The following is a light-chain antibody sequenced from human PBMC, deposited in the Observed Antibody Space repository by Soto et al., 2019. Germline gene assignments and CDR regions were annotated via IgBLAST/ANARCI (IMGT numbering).Light chain of an antibody. Sequence: QSVLTQPASVSGSPGQSITISCTGTSSDVGGYNYVSWYQQRPGDAHKLMIYEVTNRPSGVSDRFSGSKSGNTASLTISGLQAEDEADYYCSSYTSSNTLVFGGGTQRTVL. CDR1: SSDVGGYNY. V-gene: IGLV2-14*01. J-gene: IGLJ2*01. CDR3: SSYTSSNTLV. CDR2: EVT.